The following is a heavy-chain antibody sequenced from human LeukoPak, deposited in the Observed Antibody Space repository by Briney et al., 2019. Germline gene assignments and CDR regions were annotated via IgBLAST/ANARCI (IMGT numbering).Heavy chain of an antibody. CDR2: ISSSSSTI. J-gene: IGHJ4*02. Sequence: GGSLRLSCAASGFTFSSYSMNWVRQAPGKGLEWVSYISSSSSTIYYADSVKGRFTISRDNAKNSLYLQMNSLRAEDTAVYYCAREPPYASSGYYGDYWGQGTLVTVSS. D-gene: IGHD3-22*01. V-gene: IGHV3-48*01. CDR3: AREPPYASSGYYGDY. CDR1: GFTFSSYS.